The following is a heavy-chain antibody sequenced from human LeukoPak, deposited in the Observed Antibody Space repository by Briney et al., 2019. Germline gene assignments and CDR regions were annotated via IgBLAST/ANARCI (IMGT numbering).Heavy chain of an antibody. D-gene: IGHD6-13*01. V-gene: IGHV3-7*01. CDR2: ITPDGSHK. CDR3: APGKQY. J-gene: IGHJ4*02. CDR1: GFTFGSSW. Sequence: GGSLRLSCVVSGFTFGSSWMFWVRQAPGKGLEWVANITPDGSHKFYVDSVRGRFTISRDNAKNSLYLQMNSLRAEDTAVYYCAPGKQYWGQGTLVTVSS.